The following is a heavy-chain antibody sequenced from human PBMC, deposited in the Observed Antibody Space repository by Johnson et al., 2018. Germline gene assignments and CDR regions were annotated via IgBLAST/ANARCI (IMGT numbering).Heavy chain of an antibody. D-gene: IGHD4-23*01. CDR3: AKDYTHDYGGYSGRGSFDI. Sequence: VQLVEAGGGLVQPGGSLRLSCTASGFTFNRYAMSWVRQAPGKGLEWVSTLRGSGYSTFSADSVKGRFTISRANSKNTLFLQINTLRAENTAIYYCAKDYTHDYGGYSGRGSFDIWGQGTMVTVSS. CDR2: LRGSGYST. V-gene: IGHV3-23*04. CDR1: GFTFNRYA. J-gene: IGHJ3*02.